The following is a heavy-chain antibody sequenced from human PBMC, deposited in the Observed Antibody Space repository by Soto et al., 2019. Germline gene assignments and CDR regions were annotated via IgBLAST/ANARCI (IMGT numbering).Heavy chain of an antibody. Sequence: GSLRLSCAASVFTVSSYGMHWVRQAPGKGLEWVAVISYDGSNKYYADSVKGRFTISRDNSKNTLYLQMNSLRAEDTAVYYCAKDGKARLSPVAGYNWFEPWGQGTLVTVSS. J-gene: IGHJ5*02. V-gene: IGHV3-30*18. CDR3: AKDGKARLSPVAGYNWFEP. CDR1: VFTVSSYG. D-gene: IGHD6-19*01. CDR2: ISYDGSNK.